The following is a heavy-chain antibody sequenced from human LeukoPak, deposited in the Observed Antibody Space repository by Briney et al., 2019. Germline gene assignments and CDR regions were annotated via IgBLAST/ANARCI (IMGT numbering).Heavy chain of an antibody. D-gene: IGHD3/OR15-3a*01. CDR3: AKEGTGIDY. CDR2: INPNSGGT. CDR1: GYTFTGFH. V-gene: IGHV1-2*02. J-gene: IGHJ4*02. Sequence: ASAKVSCKASGYTFTGFHIHWVRQAPGQGLEWMGLINPNSGGTNYAQKFQGRVTMTRDTSISTAYMELIRLRSDDTAVYYCAKEGTGIDYWGQGTLVTVSS.